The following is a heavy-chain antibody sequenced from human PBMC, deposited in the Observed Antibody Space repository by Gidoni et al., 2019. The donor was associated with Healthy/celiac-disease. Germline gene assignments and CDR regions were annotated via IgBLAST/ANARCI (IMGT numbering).Heavy chain of an antibody. J-gene: IGHJ5*02. V-gene: IGHV4-39*01. D-gene: IGHD1-7*01. CDR1: GGSISSSSYY. CDR3: ARPGQTGTTFGEGWFDP. CDR2: IYYSGST. Sequence: QLQLQESGPGLVKPSETLSLTCTVSGGSISSSSYYWGWIRQPPGKGLEWIGSIYYSGSTYYNPSLKSRVTISVDTSKNQFSLKLSSVTAADTAVYYCARPGQTGTTFGEGWFDPWGQGTLVTVSS.